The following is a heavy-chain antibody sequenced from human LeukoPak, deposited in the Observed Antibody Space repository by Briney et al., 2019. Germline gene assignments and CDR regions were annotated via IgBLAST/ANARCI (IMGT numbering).Heavy chain of an antibody. Sequence: PSETLSLTCTVSGGSVSSGSYYWSWIRQPPGKGLEWIGYIYYSGSTNYNPSLKSRVTISVDTSKNQFSLQLNSVTPEDTAVYYCAREVLGIGGDYFDYWGQGTLVTVSS. CDR2: IYYSGST. CDR1: GGSVSSGSYY. J-gene: IGHJ4*02. CDR3: AREVLGIGGDYFDY. D-gene: IGHD7-27*01. V-gene: IGHV4-61*01.